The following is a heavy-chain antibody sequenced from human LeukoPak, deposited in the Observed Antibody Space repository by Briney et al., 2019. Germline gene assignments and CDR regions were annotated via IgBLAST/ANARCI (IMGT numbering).Heavy chain of an antibody. CDR1: GFTFSSYA. Sequence: GGSLRLSCAASGFTFSSYAMSWVRQAPGKGLEWVSAISGSGGSTYYADSVKGRFAISRDNSKNTLYLQMNSLRAEDTAVYYCASPRYSSGWYGSMDVWGQGTTVTVSS. CDR3: ASPRYSSGWYGSMDV. V-gene: IGHV3-23*01. J-gene: IGHJ6*02. CDR2: ISGSGGST. D-gene: IGHD6-19*01.